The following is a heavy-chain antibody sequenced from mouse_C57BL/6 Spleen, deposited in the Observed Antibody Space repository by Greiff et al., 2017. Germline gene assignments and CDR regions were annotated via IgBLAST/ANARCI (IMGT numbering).Heavy chain of an antibody. CDR3: ARGAYYGSSLWYFDV. CDR1: GFTFSDYY. CDR2: INYDGSST. V-gene: IGHV5-16*01. Sequence: EVQVVESEGGLVQPGSSMKLSCTASGFTFSDYYMAWVRQVPEKGLEWVANINYDGSSTYYLDSLKSRFIISRDNAKNILYLQMSSLKSEDTATYYCARGAYYGSSLWYFDVWGTGTTVTVSS. D-gene: IGHD1-1*01. J-gene: IGHJ1*03.